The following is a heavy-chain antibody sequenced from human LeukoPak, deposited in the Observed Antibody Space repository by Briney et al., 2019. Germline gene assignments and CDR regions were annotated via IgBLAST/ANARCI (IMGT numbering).Heavy chain of an antibody. J-gene: IGHJ4*02. CDR2: IYSSGST. V-gene: IGHV4-59*01. CDR1: GGSFSGYY. Sequence: SETLSLTCAVYGGSFSGYYWNWIRQPPGKGLEWIGCIYSSGSTSYNPSLKSRVTMSVDTSKNQFSLNLSSVTAADTAVYYCARDEYNNGRFDYWGQGNPVTVSS. CDR3: ARDEYNNGRFDY. D-gene: IGHD5-18*01.